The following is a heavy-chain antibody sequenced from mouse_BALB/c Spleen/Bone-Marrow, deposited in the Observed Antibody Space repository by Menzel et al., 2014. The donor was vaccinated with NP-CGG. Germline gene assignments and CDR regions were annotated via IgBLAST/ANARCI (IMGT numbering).Heavy chain of an antibody. V-gene: IGHV14-3*02. CDR1: GFNIKDSY. CDR2: IDPANVNT. J-gene: IGHJ3*01. CDR3: ASRGDRYEAWFPS. Sequence: VHVKQSGAELVKPGASVKVSCTASGFNIKDSYMHWVKQRPEQGLEWIGRIDPANVNTKYDPKFQGKATITVDPSSNTSSLQLISLTSEDTAVYYCASRGDRYEAWFPSWGEGTTVTVSS. D-gene: IGHD2-14*01.